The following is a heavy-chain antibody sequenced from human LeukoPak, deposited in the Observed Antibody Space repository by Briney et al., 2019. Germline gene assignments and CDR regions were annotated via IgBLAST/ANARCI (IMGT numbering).Heavy chain of an antibody. V-gene: IGHV1-69*05. Sequence: GASVKVSCKASGGTFSSYAISWVRQAPGQGLEWMGGIIPIFGTANYAQKFQGRVTITTDESTSTAYMELSSLRSGDTAVYYCAIRVPAATMDAFDIWGQGTMVTVSS. CDR2: IIPIFGTA. CDR3: AIRVPAATMDAFDI. CDR1: GGTFSSYA. D-gene: IGHD2-2*01. J-gene: IGHJ3*02.